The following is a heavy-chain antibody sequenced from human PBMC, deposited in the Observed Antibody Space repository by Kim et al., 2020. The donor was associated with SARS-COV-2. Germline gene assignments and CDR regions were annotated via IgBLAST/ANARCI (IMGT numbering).Heavy chain of an antibody. Sequence: GASLKISCKGSGYSFTSYWIGWVRQMPGKGLEWMGIIYPGDSDTRYSPSFQGQVTISADKSISTAYLQWSSLKASDTAMYYCARDTAFTMVRGVQGYGMDVWGQGTTVTVSS. CDR2: IYPGDSDT. CDR1: GYSFTSYW. D-gene: IGHD3-10*01. V-gene: IGHV5-51*01. J-gene: IGHJ6*02. CDR3: ARDTAFTMVRGVQGYGMDV.